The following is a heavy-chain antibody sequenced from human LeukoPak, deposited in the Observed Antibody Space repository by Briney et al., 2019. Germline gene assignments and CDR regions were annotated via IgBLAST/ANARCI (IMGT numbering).Heavy chain of an antibody. V-gene: IGHV4-61*02. J-gene: IGHJ4*02. CDR1: GGSISSGSYY. CDR2: IYTSGST. Sequence: SQTLSLTCTVSGGSISSGSYYWSWIRQPAGKGLEWIGRIYTSGSTNYNPSLKSRVTISVDTSKNQFSLKLSSVTAADMAVYYCARDGYSSSSEGPYWGQGTLVTVSS. CDR3: ARDGYSSSSEGPY. D-gene: IGHD6-13*01.